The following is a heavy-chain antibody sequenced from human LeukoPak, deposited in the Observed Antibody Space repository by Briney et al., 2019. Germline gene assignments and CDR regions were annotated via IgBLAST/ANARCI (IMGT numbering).Heavy chain of an antibody. J-gene: IGHJ6*03. V-gene: IGHV1-69*05. CDR1: GGTFSSYA. CDR2: IIPIFGTA. D-gene: IGHD5-24*01. Sequence: SVTVSCKASGGTFSSYAISWVRQAPGQGLEWMGGIIPIFGTANYAQKFQGRVTITTDESTSTAYMELSSLRSEDTAVYYCARARGDGYPGVLTNYYYYMDVWGKGTTVTVSS. CDR3: ARARGDGYPGVLTNYYYYMDV.